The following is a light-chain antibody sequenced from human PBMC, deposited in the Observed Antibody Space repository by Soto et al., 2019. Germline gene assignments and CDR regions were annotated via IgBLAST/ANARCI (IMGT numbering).Light chain of an antibody. CDR3: QQYNNWPFIT. CDR1: HSVGSN. J-gene: IGKJ5*01. V-gene: IGKV3-15*01. Sequence: EIMLSQSPAALSLSPGERATLSCRASHSVGSNLAWYQHKPGQAPRFLIYGASSMATGIPARFSGSGSGTEFTLSISSLQAEDFAVYYCQQYNNWPFITFGQGTRLAI. CDR2: GAS.